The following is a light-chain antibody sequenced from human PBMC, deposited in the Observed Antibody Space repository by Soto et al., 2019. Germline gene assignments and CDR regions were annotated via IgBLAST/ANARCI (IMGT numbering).Light chain of an antibody. CDR3: QQFKTYPIT. J-gene: IGKJ5*01. CDR2: DAS. CDR1: QSIGTL. Sequence: DIQMTQSPSTLSASLGAKDTITCRASQSIGTLLAWYQQTPGRAPNLLIYDASSLQSGVPSRFSGSGSGTEFTLTISSLQPDDFATYFCQQFKTYPITFGQGTRLEIK. V-gene: IGKV1-5*01.